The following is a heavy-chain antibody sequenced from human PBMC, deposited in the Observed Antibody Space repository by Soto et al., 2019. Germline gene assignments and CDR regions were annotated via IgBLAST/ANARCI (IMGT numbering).Heavy chain of an antibody. CDR2: IIPIFGTA. J-gene: IGHJ6*02. V-gene: IGHV1-69*01. D-gene: IGHD3-22*01. Sequence: QVQLVQSGAEVQKPGSSVKVSCKASGGTFSSYAISWVRQAPGQGLEWMGGIIPIFGTANYAQKFQGRVTITADESTSTAYMELSSLRSEDTAVYYCARVLLYYYDSSGYHPYYYYGMDVWGQGTTVTVSS. CDR3: ARVLLYYYDSSGYHPYYYYGMDV. CDR1: GGTFSSYA.